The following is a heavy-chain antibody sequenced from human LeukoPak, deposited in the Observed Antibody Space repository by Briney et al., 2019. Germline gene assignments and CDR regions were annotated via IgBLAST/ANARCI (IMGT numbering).Heavy chain of an antibody. J-gene: IGHJ3*02. V-gene: IGHV4-59*01. CDR2: IYYSGST. Sequence: KPSETLSLTCTVSGGSISSYYWSWIRQPPGKGLEWIGYIYYSGSTNYNPSLKSRVTISVDTSKNQFSLKLSSVTAADTAVYYCARDALLAFDTWGQGTMVTVSS. CDR1: GGSISSYY. CDR3: ARDALLAFDT.